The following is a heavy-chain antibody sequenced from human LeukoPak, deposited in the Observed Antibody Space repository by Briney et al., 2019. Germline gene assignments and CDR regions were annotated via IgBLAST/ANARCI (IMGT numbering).Heavy chain of an antibody. D-gene: IGHD6-13*01. CDR1: GGSISSSSYY. J-gene: IGHJ4*02. V-gene: IGHV4-39*07. CDR3: ARDSSPGVATAGTGIDY. Sequence: SETLSLTCTVSGGSISSSSYYWGWIRQPPGKGLEWIGSIYYSGSTYYNPSLKSRVTISVDTSKNQFSLKVSSVIAADTAVYYCARDSSPGVATAGTGIDYWGQGTLVTVSS. CDR2: IYYSGST.